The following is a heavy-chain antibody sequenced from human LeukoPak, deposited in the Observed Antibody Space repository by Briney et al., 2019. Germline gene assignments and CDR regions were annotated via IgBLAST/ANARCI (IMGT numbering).Heavy chain of an antibody. D-gene: IGHD3-10*01. V-gene: IGHV3-53*01. CDR2: IYSGGST. Sequence: HPGGSLRLSCAASGFTVSSKYMSWVRQAPGKGLEWVSVIYSGGSTFYTDSVRGRFTISRDNSKNTLFLQMTSLRADDTAVYYCATRGNYYVSGTYFGAWGQGTLVTVSS. CDR3: ATRGNYYVSGTYFGA. J-gene: IGHJ4*02. CDR1: GFTVSSKY.